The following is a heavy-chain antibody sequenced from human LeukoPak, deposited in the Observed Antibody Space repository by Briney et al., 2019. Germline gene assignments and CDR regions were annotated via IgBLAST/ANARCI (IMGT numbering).Heavy chain of an antibody. D-gene: IGHD3-3*01. CDR2: IYYSGST. V-gene: IGHV4-59*08. CDR1: GGSTSSYY. CDR3: ARLHQDDFWSGYRNWFDP. Sequence: SETLSLTCTVSGGSTSSYYWSWIRQPPGKGLEWIGYIYYSGSTNYNPSLKSRVTISVDTSKNQFSLKLSSVTAADTAVYYCARLHQDDFWSGYRNWFDPWGQGTLVTVSS. J-gene: IGHJ5*02.